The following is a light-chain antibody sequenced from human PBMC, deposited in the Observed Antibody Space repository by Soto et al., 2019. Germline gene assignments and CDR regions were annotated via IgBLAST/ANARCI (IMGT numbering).Light chain of an antibody. J-gene: IGLJ3*02. Sequence: QSVLTQPPSVSGAPGQRVTISCTGSSSNIGAGYDVHWYQQLPGTAPKLLIYVNNNRPSGVPDRFSGSKSDTSASLAITGLQAEDEADYYCQSYDSSLSGWVFGGGTKLTVL. CDR1: SSNIGAGYD. CDR2: VNN. CDR3: QSYDSSLSGWV. V-gene: IGLV1-40*01.